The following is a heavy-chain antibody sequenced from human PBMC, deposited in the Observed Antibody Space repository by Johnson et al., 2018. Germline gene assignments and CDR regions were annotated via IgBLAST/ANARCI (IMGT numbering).Heavy chain of an antibody. V-gene: IGHV1-69*06. J-gene: IGHJ3*02. Sequence: QVQLVESGAEVKKXGSSVKVSCKASGGTFSSSVISWVRQAPGQGLEWMGGIIPLFGTASYAQKFQGRGTMTRNTSISTAYMELSSLRSQDTAVYYCAREAAALSFDIWGQGTMVTVSS. CDR1: GGTFSSSV. CDR3: AREAAALSFDI. D-gene: IGHD6-13*01. CDR2: IIPLFGTA.